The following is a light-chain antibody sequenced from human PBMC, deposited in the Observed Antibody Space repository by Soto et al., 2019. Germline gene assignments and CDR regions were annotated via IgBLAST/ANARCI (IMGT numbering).Light chain of an antibody. CDR2: GAS. CDR3: QQYGGSPRIT. CDR1: QSVGSD. V-gene: IGKV3-20*01. J-gene: IGKJ5*01. Sequence: EIVMTQSPATLSVSPGERATLSCRASQSVGSDLAWYQQKPGQAPRLFIYGASSRANGIPDRFSGSGSGTDFTLIINRLEPEDVAIYYCQQYGGSPRITFGQGTRLEIK.